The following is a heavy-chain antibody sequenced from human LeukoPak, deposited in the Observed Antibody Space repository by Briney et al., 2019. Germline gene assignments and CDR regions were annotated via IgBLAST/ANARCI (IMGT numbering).Heavy chain of an antibody. Sequence: SVKVSCKTSGGTFSSYAISWVRQAPGQGLEWMGRIIPIFGTANYAQKFQGRVTITTDESTSTAYMELSSLRSEDTAVYYCARDRPYYSSGWLDAFDIWGQGTMVTVSS. V-gene: IGHV1-69*05. J-gene: IGHJ3*02. D-gene: IGHD6-19*01. CDR2: IIPIFGTA. CDR1: GGTFSSYA. CDR3: ARDRPYYSSGWLDAFDI.